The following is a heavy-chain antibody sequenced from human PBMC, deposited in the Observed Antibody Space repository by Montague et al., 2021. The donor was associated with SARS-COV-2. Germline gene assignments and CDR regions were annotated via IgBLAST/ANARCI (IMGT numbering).Heavy chain of an antibody. J-gene: IGHJ4*02. D-gene: IGHD3-10*01. V-gene: IGHV4-59*01. CDR1: GGSISNYY. CDR2: IYYSGST. CDR3: ARVQRGYYYGLGVSAHFDY. Sequence: SETLSLTCTVSGGSISNYYWSWIRQPPGKGLEWIGYIYYSGSTSYNPSLKSRVTISVDTSKSQFSLKLSSVTAADTAVYYCARVQRGYYYGLGVSAHFDYWGQGTLVTVSS.